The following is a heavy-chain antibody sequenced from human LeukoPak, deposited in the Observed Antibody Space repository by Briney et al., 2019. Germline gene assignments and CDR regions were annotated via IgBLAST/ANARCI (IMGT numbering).Heavy chain of an antibody. CDR1: GFTFSSYG. D-gene: IGHD3-10*01. CDR3: ARDLERYYGSGSYLDY. CDR2: IWYDGSNK. V-gene: IGHV3-33*01. J-gene: IGHJ4*02. Sequence: GGSLRLSCAASGFTFSSYGMHWVRQAPGKGLEWVAVIWYDGSNKYYADSVKARFTISRDNSKNTLYLQMNSLRAEDTAVYYCARDLERYYGSGSYLDYWGQGTLVTVSS.